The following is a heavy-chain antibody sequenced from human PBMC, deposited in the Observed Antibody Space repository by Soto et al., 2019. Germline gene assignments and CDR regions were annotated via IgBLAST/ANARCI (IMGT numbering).Heavy chain of an antibody. CDR2: ISGSGGST. CDR1: GFTFSSYA. D-gene: IGHD2-15*01. CDR3: AKDGVVVAATFFIWWFDP. V-gene: IGHV3-23*01. Sequence: GGSLRLSCAASGFTFSSYAMSWVRQAPGKGLEWVSAISGSGGSTYYADSVKGRFTISRDNSKNTLYLQMNSLRAEDTAVYYCAKDGVVVAATFFIWWFDPWGQGTLVTVSS. J-gene: IGHJ5*02.